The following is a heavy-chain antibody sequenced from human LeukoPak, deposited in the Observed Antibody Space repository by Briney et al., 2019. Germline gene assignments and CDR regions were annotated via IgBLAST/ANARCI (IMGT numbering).Heavy chain of an antibody. V-gene: IGHV4-39*07. Sequence: SETLSLTCTVSGGSISSSSYYWGWIRQPPGKGLEWIGSIYYSGSTYYNPSLKSRVTISVDTSKNQFSLKLSSVTAADTAVYYCAKDSSGYDAFDIWGQGTMVTVSS. D-gene: IGHD3-22*01. CDR3: AKDSSGYDAFDI. CDR2: IYYSGST. J-gene: IGHJ3*02. CDR1: GGSISSSSYY.